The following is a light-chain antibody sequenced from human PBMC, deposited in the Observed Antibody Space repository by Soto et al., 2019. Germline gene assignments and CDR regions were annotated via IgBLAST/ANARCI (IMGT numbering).Light chain of an antibody. CDR3: QQYNNWPPVT. Sequence: EIVMTQSPATLSVSPGERATLSCRASQSVSSNLAWYQQKPGQAPRLLIYGTSTRATGIPARFSGSGSGTAFTLTISSLQSEDFPVYYCQQYNNWPPVTFGQGTKLEIK. CDR2: GTS. CDR1: QSVSSN. V-gene: IGKV3-15*01. J-gene: IGKJ2*01.